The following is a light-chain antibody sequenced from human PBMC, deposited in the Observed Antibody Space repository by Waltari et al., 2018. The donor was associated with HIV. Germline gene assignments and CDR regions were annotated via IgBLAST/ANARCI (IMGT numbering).Light chain of an antibody. CDR1: QSLTNW. J-gene: IGKJ2*01. V-gene: IGKV1-39*01. CDR2: AVP. CDR3: QQNDNVPYT. Sequence: DIQLTQSPSSLSAFVGDTVTITCRASQSLTNWLNWYQQKPGKAPKLLIFAVPMYDTGVPSRFSGGGSGTEFTLTINSLRPEDFGTYYCQQNDNVPYTFGQGTRLDMK.